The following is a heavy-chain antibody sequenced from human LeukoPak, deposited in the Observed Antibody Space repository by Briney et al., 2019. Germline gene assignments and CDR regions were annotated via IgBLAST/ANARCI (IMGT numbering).Heavy chain of an antibody. CDR2: IYYSGST. CDR3: ARGTSGYDYFDY. J-gene: IGHJ4*02. D-gene: IGHD5-12*01. Sequence: SETLSLTCTVSGGSISSGGYYWSWIRQHPGKGLEWIGNIYYSGSTYYNPSLKSRVTISVDTSKNQFSLKLSSVTAADTAAYYCARGTSGYDYFDYWGQGTLVTVSS. CDR1: GGSISSGGYY. V-gene: IGHV4-31*03.